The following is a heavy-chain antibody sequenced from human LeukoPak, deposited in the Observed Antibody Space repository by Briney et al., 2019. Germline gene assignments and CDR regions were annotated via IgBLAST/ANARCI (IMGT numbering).Heavy chain of an antibody. D-gene: IGHD3-22*01. Sequence: SETLSLTCTVSGGSIINYYWSWIRQLPGKGLEWIGSAYYSESTDYNPSLKSRVAISIDTSKNQLSLKLISVTAADTAIYYCARQAYYYDGGANNWFDPWGQGTLVTVSS. CDR3: ARQAYYYDGGANNWFDP. CDR1: GGSIINYY. CDR2: AYYSEST. J-gene: IGHJ5*02. V-gene: IGHV4-59*08.